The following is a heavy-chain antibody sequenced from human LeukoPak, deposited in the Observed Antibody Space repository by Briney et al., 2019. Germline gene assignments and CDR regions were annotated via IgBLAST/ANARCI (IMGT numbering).Heavy chain of an antibody. CDR2: IKSKPDNGTT. CDR3: PVDPEVYYFDY. CDR1: GFTFSYAW. V-gene: IGHV3-15*01. J-gene: IGHJ4*02. Sequence: GGSLGLFCAASGFTFSYAWMTWVRQAPGKGLEWVGRIKSKPDNGTTDCAAPVKGRFTISRDDSKNTLYLQMNSLKTDDTAVYFRPVDPEVYYFDYGGQGNLVTV. D-gene: IGHD2-8*01.